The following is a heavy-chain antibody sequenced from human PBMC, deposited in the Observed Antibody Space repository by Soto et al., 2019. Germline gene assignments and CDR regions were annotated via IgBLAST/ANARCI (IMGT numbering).Heavy chain of an antibody. CDR1: GGTFSSYA. J-gene: IGHJ6*02. Sequence: GASVKSACPASGGTFSSYAISWLLQAPGQGLEWMGGIIPIFGTANYAQKFQGRVTITADESTSTAYMELSSLRSEDTAVYYCARCGLCYYEPAGMDRWGQGNNVTLSS. V-gene: IGHV1-69*13. CDR3: ARCGLCYYEPAGMDR. D-gene: IGHD3-22*01. CDR2: IIPIFGTA.